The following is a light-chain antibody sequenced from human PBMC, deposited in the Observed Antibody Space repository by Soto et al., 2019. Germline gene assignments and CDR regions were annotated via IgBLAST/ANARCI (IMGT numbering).Light chain of an antibody. J-gene: IGKJ2*01. CDR2: GAS. CDR3: QQYNNWPPAYT. CDR1: QRISSN. Sequence: EIVMTQSPATLSVSPSEGATLSSSAGQRISSNLAWYQQKPGQAPRLLIYGASTRATGIPERFSGSGSGTEFTLTISSLQSEDFAVYYCQQYNNWPPAYTFGQGTKVDIK. V-gene: IGKV3-15*01.